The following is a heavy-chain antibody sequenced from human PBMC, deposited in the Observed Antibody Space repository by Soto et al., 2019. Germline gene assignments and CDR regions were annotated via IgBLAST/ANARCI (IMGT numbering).Heavy chain of an antibody. Sequence: GESLKISCEGSGYSFISYWIGWVRQMPGKGLEWMGIIYPGDSDTRYGPSFQGQVTISADKSISTAYLQWSSLKASDTAMYYYARAMVVAANSNAFDIWGQGTMVTVSS. J-gene: IGHJ3*02. CDR1: GYSFISYW. CDR3: ARAMVVAANSNAFDI. V-gene: IGHV5-51*01. D-gene: IGHD2-15*01. CDR2: IYPGDSDT.